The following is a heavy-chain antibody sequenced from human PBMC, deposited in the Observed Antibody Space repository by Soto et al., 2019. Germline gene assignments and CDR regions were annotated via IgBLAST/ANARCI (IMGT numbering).Heavy chain of an antibody. CDR2: IYSGGST. Sequence: GGSLRLSCAASGFTVRRNYMSWVRQAPGKGLEWVSVIYSGGSTYYADSVKGRFIISRDNSKNTLYLQMISLRAEDTAVYYCARDPPYCSGGSCFDYWGQGTLVTVSS. V-gene: IGHV3-53*01. J-gene: IGHJ4*02. CDR1: GFTVRRNY. CDR3: ARDPPYCSGGSCFDY. D-gene: IGHD2-15*01.